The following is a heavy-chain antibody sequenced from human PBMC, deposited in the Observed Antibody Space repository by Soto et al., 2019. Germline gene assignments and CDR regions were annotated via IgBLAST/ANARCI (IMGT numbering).Heavy chain of an antibody. V-gene: IGHV3-74*01. J-gene: IGHJ4*02. D-gene: IGHD7-27*01. CDR2: INSDGSTT. CDR1: GFTFSSYW. Sequence: LRLSCAASGFTFSSYWMHWVRQAPGKGLVWVSRINSDGSTTNYADSVKGRFTISRDNAKNTLYLQMNSLRAEDTAVYYCARDPALGLFDYWGQGTLVTVS. CDR3: ARDPALGLFDY.